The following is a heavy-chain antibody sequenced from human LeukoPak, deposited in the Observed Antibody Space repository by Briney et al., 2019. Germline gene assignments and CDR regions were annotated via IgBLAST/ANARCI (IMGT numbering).Heavy chain of an antibody. D-gene: IGHD5-12*01. Sequence: GASVKVSCKASGGTFSSYAISWVRQAPGQGLEWMGGIIPIFGTANYAQKFQGRVTITTDESTSTAYMELSSLRSEDTAVYYCASQRLKDIVATIPYYYYYYYMDVWGKGTTVTVSS. V-gene: IGHV1-69*05. CDR2: IIPIFGTA. J-gene: IGHJ6*03. CDR1: GGTFSSYA. CDR3: ASQRLKDIVATIPYYYYYYYMDV.